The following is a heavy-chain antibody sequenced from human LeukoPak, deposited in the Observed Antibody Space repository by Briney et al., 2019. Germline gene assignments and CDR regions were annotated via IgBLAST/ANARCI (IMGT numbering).Heavy chain of an antibody. Sequence: PSETLSLTCTVSGGSISSYYWCWIRQPPGKGLEWIGYIYYSGSTNYNPSLKSRLTISVDTSKNQFSLKLNSVTAADTAVYYCARQLPMTTVTTGRTFDIWGQGTLVTVSS. J-gene: IGHJ3*02. CDR3: ARQLPMTTVTTGRTFDI. V-gene: IGHV4-59*08. D-gene: IGHD4-17*01. CDR1: GGSISSYY. CDR2: IYYSGST.